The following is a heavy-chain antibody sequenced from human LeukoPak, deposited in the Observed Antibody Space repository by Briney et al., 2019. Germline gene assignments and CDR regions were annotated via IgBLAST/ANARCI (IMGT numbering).Heavy chain of an antibody. V-gene: IGHV3-43D*03. Sequence: GGSLRLSCAASGFTFDDYAMHWVRQAPGKGLEWVSLISWDGGSTYYADSVKGRFTISRDNSKNSLYLQMNSLRAEDTALYYCAKDAYYDSSGYPSADYYYYMDVWGKGTTVTVSS. D-gene: IGHD3-22*01. J-gene: IGHJ6*03. CDR3: AKDAYYDSSGYPSADYYYYMDV. CDR2: ISWDGGST. CDR1: GFTFDDYA.